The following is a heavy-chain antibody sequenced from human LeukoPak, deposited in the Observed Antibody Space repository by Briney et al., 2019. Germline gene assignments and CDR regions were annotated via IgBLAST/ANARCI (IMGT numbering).Heavy chain of an antibody. CDR2: ISHRVSDV. D-gene: IGHD3-10*01. J-gene: IGHJ4*02. Sequence: GGSLRLSCAASGFTFSDYYMSWIRQAPGKGLEWVSYISHRVSDVQYADSVKGRFTISRDNSKNTLYLQMNSLRAEDTAVYYCAKTSTLRGVMGYFDYWGQGTLVTVSS. CDR1: GFTFSDYY. CDR3: AKTSTLRGVMGYFDY. V-gene: IGHV3-11*01.